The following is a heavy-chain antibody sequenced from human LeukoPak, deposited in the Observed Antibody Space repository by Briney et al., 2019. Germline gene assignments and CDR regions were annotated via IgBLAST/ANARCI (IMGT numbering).Heavy chain of an antibody. D-gene: IGHD4-17*01. Sequence: GGSLRLSCAASGFTFSSYAMSWVRQAPGKGLGWVSAISGSDGRTYYAGSVKGRFTISRDNSKNMLYLQMNSLRAEDTAIYYCAKILRQNGDYEFDYWGQGTLVTVSS. CDR3: AKILRQNGDYEFDY. CDR2: ISGSDGRT. J-gene: IGHJ4*02. CDR1: GFTFSSYA. V-gene: IGHV3-23*01.